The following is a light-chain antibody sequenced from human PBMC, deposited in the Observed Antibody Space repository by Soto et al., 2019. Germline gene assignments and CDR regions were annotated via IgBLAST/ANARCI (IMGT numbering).Light chain of an antibody. CDR3: LQYDNHSWT. Sequence: EIQMTQSPATLSPSVGDRVTITCRASRSISDWVAWYQQKPGKAPKLLIFDASTLKSGVPSRFSSSGSGTEFTLTISSLQPDDVATYYCLQYDNHSWTFGPGTKVDIK. CDR1: RSISDW. CDR2: DAS. V-gene: IGKV1-5*01. J-gene: IGKJ1*01.